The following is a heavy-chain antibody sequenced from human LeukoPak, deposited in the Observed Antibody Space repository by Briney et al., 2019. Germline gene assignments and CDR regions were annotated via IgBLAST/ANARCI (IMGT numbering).Heavy chain of an antibody. CDR2: ISSSSSYT. V-gene: IGHV3-11*05. CDR3: ARDGMRYSSSWYPNWFDP. D-gene: IGHD6-13*01. J-gene: IGHJ5*02. Sequence: GGSLRLSCAASGFTFSDYYMSWIRQAPGKGLEWVSYISSSSSYTDHADSVKGRFTISRDNAKNSLYLQMNSLRAEDTAVYYCARDGMRYSSSWYPNWFDPWGQGTLVTVSS. CDR1: GFTFSDYY.